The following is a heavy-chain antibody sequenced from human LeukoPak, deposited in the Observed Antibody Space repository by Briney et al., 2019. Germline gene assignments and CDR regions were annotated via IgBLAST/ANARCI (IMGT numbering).Heavy chain of an antibody. CDR1: GFTFTSSA. CDR2: IVVGSGNT. Sequence: GASVKVSCKASGFTFTSSAVQWVRQARGQRLEWIGWIVVGSGNTNYAQKFQERVTITRVMSTSTAYMELSSLRSEDTAVYYCAAGSRVTTNFDYWGQGTLVTVSS. J-gene: IGHJ4*02. CDR3: AAGSRVTTNFDY. D-gene: IGHD4-11*01. V-gene: IGHV1-58*01.